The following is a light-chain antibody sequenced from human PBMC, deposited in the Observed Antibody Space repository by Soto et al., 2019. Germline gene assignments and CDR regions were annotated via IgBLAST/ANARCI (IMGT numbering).Light chain of an antibody. Sequence: EVALTQSLDTLSLSPGETATLSCRASQAVTGNSLAWYQQKPGPAPRLLIYGTSNRATGIPDRFSGSGSGTYFTLTISRMEPEDFAVYYCQQCGPSLRYTFGQGTKLEIK. CDR3: QQCGPSLRYT. V-gene: IGKV3-20*01. CDR2: GTS. J-gene: IGKJ2*01. CDR1: QAVTGNS.